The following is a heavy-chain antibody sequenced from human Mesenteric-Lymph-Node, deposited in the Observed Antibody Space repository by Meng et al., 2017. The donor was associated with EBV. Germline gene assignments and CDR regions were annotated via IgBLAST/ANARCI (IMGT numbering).Heavy chain of an antibody. Sequence: GPMVESGEGMVQPGGSLRLSCVGSGFTFRDYSLHWVRQAPGKGLEYVSAIGYSGDIYYADSVKGRFTISRDNSKNTFFLKMGSVRVEDMAVYYCARVDGSGFHAYWGQGILVTVSS. CDR2: IGYSGDI. V-gene: IGHV3-64*02. CDR3: ARVDGSGFHAY. D-gene: IGHD3-22*01. CDR1: GFTFRDYS. J-gene: IGHJ4*02.